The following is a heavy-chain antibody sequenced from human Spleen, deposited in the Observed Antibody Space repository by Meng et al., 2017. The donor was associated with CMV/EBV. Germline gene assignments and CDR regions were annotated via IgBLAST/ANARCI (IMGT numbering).Heavy chain of an antibody. CDR3: ARGYGSGSYAYNY. Sequence: CAVYGGSFSGYDWSWIRQPPGKGLEWIGEINHSGSTNYNPSLKSRVTISVDTSKNQFSLKLSSVTAADTAVYYCARGYGSGSYAYNYWGQGTLVTVSS. CDR2: INHSGST. V-gene: IGHV4-34*01. J-gene: IGHJ4*02. D-gene: IGHD3-10*01. CDR1: GGSFSGYD.